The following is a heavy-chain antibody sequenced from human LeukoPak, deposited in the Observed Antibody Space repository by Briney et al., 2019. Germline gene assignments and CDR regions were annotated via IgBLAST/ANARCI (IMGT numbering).Heavy chain of an antibody. D-gene: IGHD6-13*01. Sequence: PSETLPLTCTVSGGSISSHYWSWIRQSPGKRLERIGYIYYSGTTTYNPSLERRVTISVDTTKNQFSLKLTSVTAADTAVYYCAREDGMRAAVYWGQGTLVTVSS. CDR3: AREDGMRAAVY. J-gene: IGHJ4*02. CDR1: GGSISSHY. CDR2: IYYSGTT. V-gene: IGHV4-59*11.